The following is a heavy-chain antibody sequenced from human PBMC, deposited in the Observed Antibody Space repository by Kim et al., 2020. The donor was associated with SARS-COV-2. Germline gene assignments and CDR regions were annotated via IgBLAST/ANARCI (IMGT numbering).Heavy chain of an antibody. CDR1: GFTFSSYG. V-gene: IGHV3-33*06. CDR3: AKDGHYCSSTSCPQDFYYFGMVV. Sequence: GGSLRLSCAASGFTFSSYGMHWVRQAPGKGLEWVAVIWYDGSNKYYADSVKGRFSISRDNSKNTLYLQMNSLRAEDTAVYYCAKDGHYCSSTSCPQDFYYFGMVVWGHGTTVTVSS. D-gene: IGHD2-2*01. CDR2: IWYDGSNK. J-gene: IGHJ6*02.